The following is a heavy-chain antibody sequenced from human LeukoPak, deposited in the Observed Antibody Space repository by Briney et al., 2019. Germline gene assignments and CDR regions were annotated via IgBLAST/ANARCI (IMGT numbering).Heavy chain of an antibody. CDR3: AREGIAAAGSNWFDP. V-gene: IGHV1-2*02. D-gene: IGHD6-13*01. Sequence: GASVKVSCKASGYTFTGYYMHWVRRAPGQGLEWMGWINPNSGGTNYAQKFQGRVTMTRDTSISTAYMELSRLRSDDTAVYYCAREGIAAAGSNWFDPWGQGTLVTVSS. CDR1: GYTFTGYY. CDR2: INPNSGGT. J-gene: IGHJ5*02.